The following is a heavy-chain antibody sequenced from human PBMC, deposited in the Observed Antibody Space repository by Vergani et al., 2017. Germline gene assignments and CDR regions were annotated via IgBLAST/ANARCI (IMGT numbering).Heavy chain of an antibody. CDR2: ISGSGGST. CDR1: GFTFSSYA. CDR3: AKDPALKSWATIGYFDY. J-gene: IGHJ4*02. V-gene: IGHV3-23*01. D-gene: IGHD5-24*01. Sequence: EVQLLESGGGLVQPGGSLRLSCAASGFTFSSYAMSWVRQAPGKGLEWVSAISGSGGSTYYADSVKGRFTISRDNSKNTLYLQMNSLRAEDTAVYYCAKDPALKSWATIGYFDYWGQGTLVTVSS.